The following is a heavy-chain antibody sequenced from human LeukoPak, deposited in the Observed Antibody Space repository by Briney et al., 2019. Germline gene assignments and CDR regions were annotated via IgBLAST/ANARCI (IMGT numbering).Heavy chain of an antibody. CDR3: ARELFGSGSCPDY. CDR1: GFTFSSYA. Sequence: GGSLRLSCTAPGFTFSSYAIHWIRQAPGKGLEWVALVWHDGSNRYYSEAVKGRFTISRDNSKKTVYLQINSLRAEDTAVYYCARELFGSGSCPDYWGQGTRVTVSS. J-gene: IGHJ4*02. CDR2: VWHDGSNR. D-gene: IGHD3-10*01. V-gene: IGHV3-33*01.